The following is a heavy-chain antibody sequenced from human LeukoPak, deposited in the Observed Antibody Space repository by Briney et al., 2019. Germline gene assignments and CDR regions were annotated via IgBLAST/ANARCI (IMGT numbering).Heavy chain of an antibody. J-gene: IGHJ3*01. CDR1: GFTFSNYA. D-gene: IGHD3-3*02. V-gene: IGHV3-23*01. CDR2: ISGSGSGDST. Sequence: GGSLRLSCAASGFTFSNYAMNWVRQAPGKGLEWVSAISGSGSGDSTYYADSVKGRFTISRDNSKNTLYLQMNSLRAEDTAIYYCAKIRAPAYDFWGQGTMVTVSS. CDR3: AKIRAPAYDF.